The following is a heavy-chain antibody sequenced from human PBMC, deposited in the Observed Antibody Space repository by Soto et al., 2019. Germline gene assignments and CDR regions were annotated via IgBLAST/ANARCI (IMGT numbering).Heavy chain of an antibody. D-gene: IGHD1-1*01. CDR3: AKDRWNDYYFDY. Sequence: GGSLRLSCAASGFTFDDYAMHWVRQAPGKGLEWVSGISWNSGSIGYADSVKGRFTISRDNAKNSLYLQMNSLRAEDTALYYCAKDRWNDYYFDYWGQGT. V-gene: IGHV3-9*01. J-gene: IGHJ4*02. CDR2: ISWNSGSI. CDR1: GFTFDDYA.